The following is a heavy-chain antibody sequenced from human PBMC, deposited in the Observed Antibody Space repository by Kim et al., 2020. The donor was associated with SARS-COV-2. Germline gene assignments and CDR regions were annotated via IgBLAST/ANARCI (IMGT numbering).Heavy chain of an antibody. Sequence: GGSLRLSCTASGFTFGDYAMSWFRQAPGKGLEWVGFIRSKAYGGTTEDAASVKGRFTISRDDSKSIAYLQMNSLKTEDTAVYYCTRTVMVIHNFDYWGQGALVTVSS. J-gene: IGHJ4*02. D-gene: IGHD4-17*01. CDR2: IRSKAYGGTT. V-gene: IGHV3-49*03. CDR1: GFTFGDYA. CDR3: TRTVMVIHNFDY.